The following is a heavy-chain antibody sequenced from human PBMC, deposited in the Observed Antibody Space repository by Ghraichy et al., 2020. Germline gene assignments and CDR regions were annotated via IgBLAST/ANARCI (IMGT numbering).Heavy chain of an antibody. CDR1: GFTFSSYG. Sequence: LSLTCAASGFTFSSYGMHWVRQAPGKGLEWVAVIWYDGSNKYYADSVKGRFTISRDNSKNTLYLQMNSLRAEDTAVYYCAKDSSSWSPDYWGQGTLVTVSS. D-gene: IGHD6-6*01. V-gene: IGHV3-33*06. CDR2: IWYDGSNK. CDR3: AKDSSSWSPDY. J-gene: IGHJ4*02.